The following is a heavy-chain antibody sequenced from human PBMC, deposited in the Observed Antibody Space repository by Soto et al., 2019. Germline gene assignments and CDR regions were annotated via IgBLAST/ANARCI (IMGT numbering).Heavy chain of an antibody. Sequence: EVQLVESGGGVVRPGGSLRLSCAASGFTFDDYGMSWVRQAPGKGLEWVSGINWNGGSTGYADSVKGRFTISRDNAKNPLHLQKNSVRAEDTAVYHCARGSDYIWGSYRPTQFDYWGQGTLVTVSS. J-gene: IGHJ4*02. V-gene: IGHV3-20*01. CDR1: GFTFDDYG. D-gene: IGHD3-16*02. CDR3: ARGSDYIWGSYRPTQFDY. CDR2: INWNGGST.